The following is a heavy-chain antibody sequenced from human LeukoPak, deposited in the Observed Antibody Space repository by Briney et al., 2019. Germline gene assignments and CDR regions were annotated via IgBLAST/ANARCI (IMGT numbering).Heavy chain of an antibody. CDR1: GGSISSGGYS. CDR3: ARKATSGWYYFDC. Sequence: SETLSLTCAVSGGSISSGGYSWSWIRQPPGKGLEWIGYIYHSGSTYYNPSLKSRVTMSVDTSKNQFSLKLSSVTAVDTAVYYCARKATSGWYYFDCWGQGTLVTVSS. CDR2: IYHSGST. D-gene: IGHD6-19*01. V-gene: IGHV4-30-2*01. J-gene: IGHJ4*02.